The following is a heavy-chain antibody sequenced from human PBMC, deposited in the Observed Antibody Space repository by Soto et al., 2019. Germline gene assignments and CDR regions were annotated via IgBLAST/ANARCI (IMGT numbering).Heavy chain of an antibody. D-gene: IGHD2-8*01. CDR3: ETTQSKGPSEVYKRTFRH. V-gene: IGHV3-7*01. J-gene: IGHJ4*02. CDR1: GFSFGNYW. CDR2: IKEDGSEK. Sequence: EVQLVESGGGLVQPGESLRLSCAASGFSFGNYWMTWVRQAPGKGPEWVANIKEDGSEKEYVDSVKGRLTLSRDNAKNFIYLHMNRLRAEDTDFYDCETTQSKGPSEVYKRTFRHWGQGTQVIVSS.